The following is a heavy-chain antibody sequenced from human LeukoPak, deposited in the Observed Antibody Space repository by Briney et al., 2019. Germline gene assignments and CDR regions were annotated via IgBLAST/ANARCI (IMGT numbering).Heavy chain of an antibody. Sequence: ASVKVSCKASGYTFTTYYIHWVRQAPAHGLEWMGFINPSGGSTSYAQKFQGRVTMTRDTSTSTVYMELSSLRSEDTAVYYCARNVGSGLDYWGQGTLVAVSS. V-gene: IGHV1-46*01. CDR1: GYTFTTYY. J-gene: IGHJ4*02. CDR3: ARNVGSGLDY. CDR2: INPSGGST. D-gene: IGHD1-1*01.